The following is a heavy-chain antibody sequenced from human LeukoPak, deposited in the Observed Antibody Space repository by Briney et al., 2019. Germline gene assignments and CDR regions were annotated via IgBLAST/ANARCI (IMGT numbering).Heavy chain of an antibody. CDR2: ISYDGSNK. Sequence: GGSLRLSCAASGFTFSSYGMHWVRQAPGKGLEWVAVISYDGSNKYYADSVKGRFTISRDNSKNTLYLQMDSLRAEDTAVYYCAKEWQSSFSADYWGQGTTVTVSS. V-gene: IGHV3-30*18. J-gene: IGHJ4*02. D-gene: IGHD6-19*01. CDR1: GFTFSSYG. CDR3: AKEWQSSFSADY.